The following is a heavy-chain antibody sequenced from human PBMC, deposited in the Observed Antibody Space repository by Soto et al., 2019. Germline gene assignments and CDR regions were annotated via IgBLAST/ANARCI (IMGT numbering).Heavy chain of an antibody. D-gene: IGHD2-8*01. Sequence: PGGSLRISCASYVFTFSNAWMGWVRQAPGKGLEWVGRIKSKTDGGRTDYAAPVKGRFNISRDDSKNTLYLQMNSLKTEDTAVYYCMVFLALNGPDAFDIWGKGTMVTVS. J-gene: IGHJ3*02. CDR1: VFTFSNAW. CDR2: IKSKTDGGRT. V-gene: IGHV3-15*01. CDR3: MVFLALNGPDAFDI.